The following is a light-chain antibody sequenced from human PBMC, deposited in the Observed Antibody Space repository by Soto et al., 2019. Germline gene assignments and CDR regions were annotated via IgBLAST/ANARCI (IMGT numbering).Light chain of an antibody. J-gene: IGKJ5*01. V-gene: IGKV3-20*01. Sequence: PGESATLPCRASQSRGSNFLAWYQHKPGQAPRLLIYASSNRATGIPDRFSGSASGTDFTLTINRLEPEDFAVYYCQLYGISPHFGQGTRLEIK. CDR2: ASS. CDR1: QSRGSNF. CDR3: QLYGISPH.